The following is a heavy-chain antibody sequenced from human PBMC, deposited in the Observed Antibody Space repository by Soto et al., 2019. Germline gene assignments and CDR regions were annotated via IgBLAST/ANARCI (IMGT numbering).Heavy chain of an antibody. CDR1: GGSISSGGYY. D-gene: IGHD3-22*01. V-gene: IGHV4-31*03. Sequence: SETLSLTCTVSGGSISSGGYYWSWIRQHPGKGLEWIGYIHYSGSTYYNPSLKSRVTISVDTSKNQFSLKLSSVTAADTAVYYCARTYYYDSSGYYPIVTYFDYWGQGTLVTVSS. CDR2: IHYSGST. J-gene: IGHJ4*02. CDR3: ARTYYYDSSGYYPIVTYFDY.